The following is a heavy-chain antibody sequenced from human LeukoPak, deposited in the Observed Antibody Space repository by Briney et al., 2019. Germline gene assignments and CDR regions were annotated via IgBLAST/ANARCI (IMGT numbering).Heavy chain of an antibody. V-gene: IGHV3-30-3*01. CDR3: ARVDSPRGTGYFDY. CDR1: GFTFSSYA. Sequence: GGSLRLSCAASGFTFSSYAMHWVRQAPGKGLEWVAVISYDGSNKYYADSVKGRFTISRDNSKYTLYLQMNSLRAEDTAVYYCARVDSPRGTGYFDYWGQGTLVTVSS. J-gene: IGHJ4*02. D-gene: IGHD3-10*01. CDR2: ISYDGSNK.